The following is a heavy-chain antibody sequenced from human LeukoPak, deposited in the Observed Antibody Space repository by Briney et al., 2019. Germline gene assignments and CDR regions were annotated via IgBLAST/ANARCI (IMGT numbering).Heavy chain of an antibody. Sequence: SETLSLTCAVYGGSFSGYYWSWIRQPPGKGLEWIGEINHSGSTNYNPSLKSRVTISVDTSKNQFSLKLSSVTAADTAVYYCAREQRGEQWLVLSYFDYWGQGTLVTVSS. CDR3: AREQRGEQWLVLSYFDY. V-gene: IGHV4-34*01. D-gene: IGHD6-19*01. J-gene: IGHJ4*02. CDR1: GGSFSGYY. CDR2: INHSGST.